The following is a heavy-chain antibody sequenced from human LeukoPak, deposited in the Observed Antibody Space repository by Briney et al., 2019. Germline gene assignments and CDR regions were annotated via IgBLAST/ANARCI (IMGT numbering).Heavy chain of an antibody. J-gene: IGHJ4*02. CDR1: GGTFISYS. CDR2: IIPIFGTA. V-gene: IGHV1-69*05. Sequence: GASVKVSCKASGGTFISYSISWVRQAPGQGLEWRGRIIPIFGTANYAQKFQGRVTITTDESTSTAYMELSSLRSEDTAVYYCARGRTPYYYDSSGYFDYGGQGNMVTVS. D-gene: IGHD3-22*01. CDR3: ARGRTPYYYDSSGYFDY.